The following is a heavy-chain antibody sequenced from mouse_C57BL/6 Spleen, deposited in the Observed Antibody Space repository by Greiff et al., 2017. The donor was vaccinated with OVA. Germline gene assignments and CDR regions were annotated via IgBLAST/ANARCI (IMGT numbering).Heavy chain of an antibody. CDR3: ARDGYYGSSQYYFDY. D-gene: IGHD1-1*01. J-gene: IGHJ2*01. Sequence: EVMLVESGGGLVKPGGSLKLSCAASGFTFSSYAMSWVRQTPEKRLEWVATISDGGSYTYYPDNVKGRFTISRDNAKNNLYLQMSHLKSEDTAMYYCARDGYYGSSQYYFDYWGQGTTLTVSS. CDR1: GFTFSSYA. CDR2: ISDGGSYT. V-gene: IGHV5-4*01.